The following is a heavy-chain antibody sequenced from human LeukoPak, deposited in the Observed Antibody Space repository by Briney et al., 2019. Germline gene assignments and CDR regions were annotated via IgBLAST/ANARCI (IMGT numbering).Heavy chain of an antibody. CDR3: GSQYYDSSGLYYFDY. D-gene: IGHD3-22*01. CDR1: GGSISSYY. V-gene: IGHV4-59*01. J-gene: IGHJ4*02. Sequence: SETLSLTCTVSGGSISSYYWSWIRQPPGKGLEWIGYIYYSGSTNYNPSLKSRVTISVDTSKNQFSLKLSSVTAADTAVYYCGSQYYDSSGLYYFDYWGQGTLVTVSS. CDR2: IYYSGST.